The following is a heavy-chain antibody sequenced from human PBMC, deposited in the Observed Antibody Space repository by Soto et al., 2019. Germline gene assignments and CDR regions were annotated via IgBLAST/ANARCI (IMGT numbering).Heavy chain of an antibody. CDR1: GGTFSSYT. D-gene: IGHD4-17*01. J-gene: IGHJ2*01. Sequence: QVQLVQSGAEVKKPGSSVKVSCKASGGTFSSYTISWVRQAPGQGLEWMGRIIPILGIANYAQKFQGRVTITADKSTSTAYMELSSLRSEDTAVYYCAGEGSTVTTSWYFDLWGRGTLVTVSS. CDR3: AGEGSTVTTSWYFDL. V-gene: IGHV1-69*08. CDR2: IIPILGIA.